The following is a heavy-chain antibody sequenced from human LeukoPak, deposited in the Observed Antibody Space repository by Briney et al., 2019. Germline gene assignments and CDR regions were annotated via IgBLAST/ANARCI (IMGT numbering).Heavy chain of an antibody. CDR1: GDSISAYC. CDR3: ASGTVGNYALDY. D-gene: IGHD1-7*01. J-gene: IGHJ4*02. V-gene: IGHV4-4*07. CDR2: VCTSGIS. Sequence: SETLSLTCAVSGDSISAYCWTWIRRPAGKGLEWIGRVCTSGISNYNPSLESRVTMSLDTSKKQFSLKLTSVTAADTAVYFCASGTVGNYALDYWGQGTLVTVSS.